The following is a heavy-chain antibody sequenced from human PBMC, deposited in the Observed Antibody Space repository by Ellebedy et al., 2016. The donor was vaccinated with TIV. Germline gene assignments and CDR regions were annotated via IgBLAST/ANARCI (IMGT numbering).Heavy chain of an antibody. CDR3: ARGLYYDSDGYKYKYYFDN. J-gene: IGHJ4*02. CDR2: IIPIFGTI. D-gene: IGHD3-22*01. Sequence: ASVKVSCXASGGSLSSLGISWVRQVRGQGLEWMGGIIPIFGTINYAQNFQDRVTITADESTSTAYMELSFLKSADTATYYCARGLYYDSDGYKYKYYFDNWGQGTLVTVSS. CDR1: GGSLSSLG. V-gene: IGHV1-69*13.